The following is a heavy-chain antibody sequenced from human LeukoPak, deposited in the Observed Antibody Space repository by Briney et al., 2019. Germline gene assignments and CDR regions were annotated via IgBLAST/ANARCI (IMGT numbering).Heavy chain of an antibody. CDR2: ISYDGSNK. J-gene: IGHJ6*02. CDR3: AKGAQGMDV. Sequence: GGSPRLSCAASGFTFSSYGMHWVRQAPGKGLEWVAVISYDGSNKYYADSVKGRFTISRDNSKNTLYLQMNSLRAEDTAVYYCAKGAQGMDVWGQGTTVTVSS. V-gene: IGHV3-30*18. CDR1: GFTFSSYG.